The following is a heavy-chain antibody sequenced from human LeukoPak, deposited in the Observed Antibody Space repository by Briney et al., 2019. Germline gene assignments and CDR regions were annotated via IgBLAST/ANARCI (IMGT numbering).Heavy chain of an antibody. J-gene: IGHJ4*02. V-gene: IGHV3-30*18. CDR3: AKDRGGCSSTSCYYFDY. Sequence: AASAFTVSSSFMSRVRQAPGKGLEWVAVISYDGSNKYYADSVKGRFTISRDNSKNTLYLQMNSLRAEDTAVYYCAKDRGGCSSTSCYYFDYWGQGTLVTVSS. CDR2: ISYDGSNK. D-gene: IGHD2-2*01. CDR1: AFTVSSSF.